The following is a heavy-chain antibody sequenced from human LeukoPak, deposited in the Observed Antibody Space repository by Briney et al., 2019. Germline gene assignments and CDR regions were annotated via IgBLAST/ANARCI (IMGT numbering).Heavy chain of an antibody. CDR1: GYTFTGYY. Sequence: ASVKVSCKASGYTFTGYYMHWVRQAPGQGLEWMGWISAYNGNTNYAQKLQGRVTMTTDTSTSTAYTELRSLRSDDTAVYYCARVGQWLVQYAFDIWGQGTMVTVSS. D-gene: IGHD6-19*01. V-gene: IGHV1-18*04. CDR2: ISAYNGNT. J-gene: IGHJ3*02. CDR3: ARVGQWLVQYAFDI.